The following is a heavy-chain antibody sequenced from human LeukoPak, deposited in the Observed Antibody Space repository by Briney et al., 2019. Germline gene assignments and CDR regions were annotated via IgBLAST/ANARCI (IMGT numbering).Heavy chain of an antibody. CDR3: AGPSSSSSRYYYYYMDV. D-gene: IGHD6-6*01. CDR1: GGSISSYY. CDR2: IYYSGST. Sequence: PSETLSLTCTVSGGSISSYYWSWLRQPPGKGLEWIGYIYYSGSTNYNPSLKSRVTISVDTSKNQFSLKLSSVTAADTAVYYCAGPSSSSSRYYYYYMDVWGKGTTVTVSS. V-gene: IGHV4-59*12. J-gene: IGHJ6*03.